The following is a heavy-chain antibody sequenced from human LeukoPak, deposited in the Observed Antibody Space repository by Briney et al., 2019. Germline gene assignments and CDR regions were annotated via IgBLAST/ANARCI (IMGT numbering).Heavy chain of an antibody. CDR1: GGSVSSGSYY. CDR2: IYYSGST. D-gene: IGHD3-10*01. V-gene: IGHV4-61*01. J-gene: IGHJ6*04. Sequence: SETLSLTCTVSGGSVSSGSYYWSWIRQPPGKGLEWIGYIYYSGSTNYNPSLKSRVTISVDTSKNQFSLKLSSVTAADTAVYYCARDYYGSGSFYYYYGMDVWGKGTTVTVSS. CDR3: ARDYYGSGSFYYYYGMDV.